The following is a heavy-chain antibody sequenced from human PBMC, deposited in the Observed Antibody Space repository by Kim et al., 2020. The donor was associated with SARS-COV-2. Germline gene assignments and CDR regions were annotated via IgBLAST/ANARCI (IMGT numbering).Heavy chain of an antibody. CDR3: FGVGGKTGTTRFSDY. J-gene: IGHJ4*02. CDR1: GFTVSSNY. V-gene: IGHV3-53*01. Sequence: GGSLRLSCAASGFTVSSNYMSWVRQAPGKGLEWVSVIYSGGSTYYADSVKGRFTISRDNSKNTLYLQMNSLRAEDTAVYYCFGVGGKTGTTRFSDYWGQGTLVTVSS. D-gene: IGHD1-7*01. CDR2: IYSGGST.